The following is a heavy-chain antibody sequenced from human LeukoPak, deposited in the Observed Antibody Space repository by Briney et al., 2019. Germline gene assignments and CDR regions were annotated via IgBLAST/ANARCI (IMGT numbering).Heavy chain of an antibody. V-gene: IGHV4-39*01. Sequence: PSETLSLTCTVSGGSISHYYWGWIRQPPGKGLEWIGSIYYSGSTYYNPSLKSRVTISVDTSKYQFSLKLSSVTAADTAVYYCASITMVRGALYYFDYWGQGTLVTVSS. CDR1: GGSISHYY. J-gene: IGHJ4*02. D-gene: IGHD3-10*01. CDR2: IYYSGST. CDR3: ASITMVRGALYYFDY.